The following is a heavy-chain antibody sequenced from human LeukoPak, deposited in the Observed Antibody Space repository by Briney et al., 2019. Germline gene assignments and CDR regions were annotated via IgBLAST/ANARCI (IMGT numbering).Heavy chain of an antibody. CDR3: AKGSTNYYGSGSYYIGDYFDY. CDR2: ISYDGSNK. D-gene: IGHD3-10*01. J-gene: IGHJ4*02. Sequence: GGSLRLSCSASGFPFSSYGMHWVRQAPGKGLEWVAVISYDGSNKYYADSVKGRFTISRDNSKNTLYLQMNSLRAEDTAVYYCAKGSTNYYGSGSYYIGDYFDYWGQGTLVTVSS. V-gene: IGHV3-30*18. CDR1: GFPFSSYG.